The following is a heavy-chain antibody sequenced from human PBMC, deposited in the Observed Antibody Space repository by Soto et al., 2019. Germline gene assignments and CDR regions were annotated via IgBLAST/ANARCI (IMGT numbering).Heavy chain of an antibody. CDR3: ARPSRGIVPAGIDY. CDR2: IYYSGST. V-gene: IGHV4-34*01. CDR1: GGSFSGYY. Sequence: SETLSLTCAVYGGSFSGYYWSWIRQPPGKGLEWIGYIYYSGSTNYNRSLKSRVTISVDTPKNQFSLKLSSVTAADTAVYFCARPSRGIVPAGIDYWGQGTLVTVSS. J-gene: IGHJ4*02. D-gene: IGHD2-2*01.